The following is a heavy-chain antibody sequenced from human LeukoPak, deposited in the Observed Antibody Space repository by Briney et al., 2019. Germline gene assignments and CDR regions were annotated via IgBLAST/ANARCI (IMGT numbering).Heavy chain of an antibody. CDR2: IYYSGST. CDR1: GGSISSYY. CDR3: ARSGAYCGGDCYSWQNYYYYYYMDV. J-gene: IGHJ6*03. D-gene: IGHD2-21*01. Sequence: SETLSLTCTVSGGSISSYYWSWIRQPPGKGLEWSGYIYYSGSTNYNPSLKSRVTISVDTSKNQFSLKLSSVTAADTAVYYCARSGAYCGGDCYSWQNYYYYYYMDVWGKGTTVTVSS. V-gene: IGHV4-59*01.